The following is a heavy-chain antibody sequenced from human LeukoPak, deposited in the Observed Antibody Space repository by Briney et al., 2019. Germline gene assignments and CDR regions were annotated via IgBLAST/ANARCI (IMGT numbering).Heavy chain of an antibody. J-gene: IGHJ4*02. D-gene: IGHD1-26*01. CDR1: GFTSSSYA. CDR2: ISYDGSNK. Sequence: PGGSLRLSCAASGFTSSSYAMHWVRQAPGKGLEWVAVISYDGSNKYYADSVKGRFTISRDNSKNTLYLQMNSLRAEDTAVYYCARDRVGATDYFDYWGQGTLVTVSS. V-gene: IGHV3-30-3*01. CDR3: ARDRVGATDYFDY.